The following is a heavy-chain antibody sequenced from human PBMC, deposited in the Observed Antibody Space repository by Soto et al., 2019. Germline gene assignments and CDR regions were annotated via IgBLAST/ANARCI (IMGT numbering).Heavy chain of an antibody. Sequence: QVQLVQSGAEVKKPGASVKVSCKVSGYTLTELSMHWVRQAPGKVLEWMGGFDPEDGETIYAQKFQGRVTMTEDTSTDTAYMELSSLRSEDTAVYYCATGAYCSGGSCYSLDYWGQGTLVTVSS. CDR3: ATGAYCSGGSCYSLDY. CDR2: FDPEDGET. CDR1: GYTLTELS. D-gene: IGHD2-15*01. J-gene: IGHJ4*02. V-gene: IGHV1-24*01.